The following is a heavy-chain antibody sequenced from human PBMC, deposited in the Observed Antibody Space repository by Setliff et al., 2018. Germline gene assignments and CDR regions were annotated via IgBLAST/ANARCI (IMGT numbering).Heavy chain of an antibody. V-gene: IGHV3-74*01. CDR2: INGDATIA. CDR1: GFTFNKYW. D-gene: IGHD7-27*01. Sequence: PGGSLRLSCAVYGFTFNKYWMYWVRQAPGKGLEWVPRINGDATIANYADSVKGRFTISRDNARNALYLQMISLRGEDSGVYFCAALDWGENFYNVDVWGKGTTVTSP. J-gene: IGHJ6*03. CDR3: AALDWGENFYNVDV.